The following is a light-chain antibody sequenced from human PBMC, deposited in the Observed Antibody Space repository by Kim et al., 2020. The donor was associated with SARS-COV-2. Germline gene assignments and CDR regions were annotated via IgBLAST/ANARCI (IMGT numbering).Light chain of an antibody. CDR3: QTWDTSAVV. V-gene: IGLV3-1*01. CDR1: NLENKH. CDR2: QDN. J-gene: IGLJ3*02. Sequence: GSPGQATTITVSGDNLENKHTAWYQQRPGQSPILVVYQDNKRPSGIPERFSGSSSGNTATLTISGTQALDEADYFCQTWDTSAVVFGGGTQLTVL.